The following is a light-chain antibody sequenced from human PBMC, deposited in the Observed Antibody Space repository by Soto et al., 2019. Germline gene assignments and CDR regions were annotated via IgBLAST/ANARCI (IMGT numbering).Light chain of an antibody. CDR3: ASHAGSSVV. V-gene: IGLV2-8*01. CDR1: RSDIGAYNY. Sequence: QSALTQPPSASGSPGQSVTISCTGTRSDIGAYNYVSWFQQHPGKAPQLIIYDVSKRSSGVPDRFSGSKSGSTASLTVSGLQADDEADYYCASHAGSSVVFGGGTQLTVL. J-gene: IGLJ2*01. CDR2: DVS.